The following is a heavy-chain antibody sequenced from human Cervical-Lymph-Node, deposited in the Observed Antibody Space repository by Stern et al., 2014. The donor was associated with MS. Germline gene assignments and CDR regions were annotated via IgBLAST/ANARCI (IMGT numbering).Heavy chain of an antibody. V-gene: IGHV5-51*03. CDR2: IYPDGSDI. CDR1: GYSFNTFW. CDR3: ARRRADSYYYNGLDV. Sequence: VQLVQSGAEVKKPGESLKISCKGSGYSFNTFWIGWVRQLPGKGLELMGVIYPDGSDIRYSPSFQGQVTISADKSINTAYLQWSSLKASDTAIYYCARRRADSYYYNGLDVWGQGTTVTVSS. J-gene: IGHJ6*02. D-gene: IGHD3-22*01.